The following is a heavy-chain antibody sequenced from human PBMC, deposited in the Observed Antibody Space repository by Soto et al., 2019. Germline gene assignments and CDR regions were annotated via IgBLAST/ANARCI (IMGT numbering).Heavy chain of an antibody. V-gene: IGHV2-5*02. CDR1: GFSLAPPGVG. D-gene: IGHD1-1*01. Sequence: QMTLKESGPTEVKPTETLALTFIVSGFSLAPPGVGVVCVGQPPGGALELLAVVNWDDETRYNPSLETRRTLTKDHPKTRVALMLTDVDFVDIATFYCAHVTINEGGTGGDDAFEVWGQGAVVTVSS. J-gene: IGHJ3*01. CDR3: AHVTINEGGTGGDDAFEV. CDR2: VNWDDET.